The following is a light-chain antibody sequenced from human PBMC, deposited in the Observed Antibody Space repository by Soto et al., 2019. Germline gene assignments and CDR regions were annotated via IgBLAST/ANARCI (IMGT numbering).Light chain of an antibody. J-gene: IGKJ4*01. CDR1: QSFSTW. V-gene: IGKV1-5*03. CDR3: QQYDNLPLT. CDR2: KAS. Sequence: DIQMTQSPSTLSASVGDRVTITCRASQSFSTWLAWYQQKPGKAPKLLIYKASTLKSGVPSRFSGSGSGTDFTLTISSLQPEDIATYYCQQYDNLPLTFGGGTKVDIK.